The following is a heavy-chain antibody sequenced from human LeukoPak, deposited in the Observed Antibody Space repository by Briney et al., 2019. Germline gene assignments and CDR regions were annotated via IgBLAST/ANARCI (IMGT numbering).Heavy chain of an antibody. D-gene: IGHD3-22*01. CDR2: ISGSGGST. CDR1: GFTFSSYA. V-gene: IGHV3-23*01. Sequence: GGSLRLSCAASGFTFSSYAMSWVRQAPGKGLEWVSAISGSGGSTYYADSVKGRFTISRDNSKNTLYLQMNSLRAEDTAVYYCAKLRTNNGYYDSSGYYSFCDYWGQGTLVTVSS. CDR3: AKLRTNNGYYDSSGYYSFCDY. J-gene: IGHJ4*02.